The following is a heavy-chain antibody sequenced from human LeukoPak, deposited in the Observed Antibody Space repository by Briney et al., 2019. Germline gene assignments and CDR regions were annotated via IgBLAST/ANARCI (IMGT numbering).Heavy chain of an antibody. Sequence: SVKVSCKASGGTFSHYAITWVRQAPGQGLEWIGRIIPILGIANYAQKFQGRVTITADKSTSTAYMELSSLRSEDTAVYYCARGSSWYGRIDYWGQGTLVTVSS. J-gene: IGHJ4*02. CDR1: GGTFSHYA. CDR3: ARGSSWYGRIDY. V-gene: IGHV1-69*04. D-gene: IGHD6-13*01. CDR2: IIPILGIA.